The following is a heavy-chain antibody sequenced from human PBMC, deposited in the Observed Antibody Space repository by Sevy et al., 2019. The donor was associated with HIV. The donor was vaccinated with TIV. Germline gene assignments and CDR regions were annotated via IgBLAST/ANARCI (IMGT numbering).Heavy chain of an antibody. CDR2: IDSGGST. V-gene: IGHV3-66*01. CDR1: GFTVSGNY. J-gene: IGHJ6*02. CDR3: ARDRYYDASGYYYYYYGMDV. Sequence: GGSLRLSCEASGFTVSGNYMAWVRLAPGKGLEWVSLIDSGGSTYYADSVKGRFTISRDNAKNTLYLQMNPLRAEDTAVYFCARDRYYDASGYYYYYYGMDVWGQGTTVTV. D-gene: IGHD3-22*01.